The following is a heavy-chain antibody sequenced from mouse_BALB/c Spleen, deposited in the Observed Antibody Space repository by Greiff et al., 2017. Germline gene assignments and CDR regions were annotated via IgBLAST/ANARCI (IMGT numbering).Heavy chain of an antibody. CDR3: ARGNDGYYAMDY. CDR2: INPGSGGT. V-gene: IGHV1-54*03. Sequence: VQRVESGAELVRPGTSVKVSCKASGYAFTNYLIEWVKQRPGQGLEWIGVINPGSGGTNYNEKFKGKATLTADKSSSTAYMQLSSLTSDDSAVYFCARGNDGYYAMDYWGQGTSVTVSS. J-gene: IGHJ4*01. CDR1: GYAFTNYL. D-gene: IGHD2-3*01.